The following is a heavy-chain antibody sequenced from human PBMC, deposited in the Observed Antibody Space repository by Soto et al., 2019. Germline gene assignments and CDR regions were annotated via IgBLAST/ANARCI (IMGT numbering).Heavy chain of an antibody. V-gene: IGHV3-21*01. Sequence: GGSLRLSCTVSGFAFNNYGINWVRQAPGKGLEWVSSISKSDYTYYSDSVKGRFAISRDNAKSSVSLQMNTLRVEDAAVYYCAREDSIIIPAVSDFWGQGTLVTVSS. CDR2: ISKSDYT. CDR1: GFAFNNYG. CDR3: AREDSIIIPAVSDF. D-gene: IGHD2-2*01. J-gene: IGHJ4*02.